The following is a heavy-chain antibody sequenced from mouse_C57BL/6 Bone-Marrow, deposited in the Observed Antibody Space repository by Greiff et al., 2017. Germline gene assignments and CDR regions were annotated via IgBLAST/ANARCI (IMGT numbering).Heavy chain of an antibody. CDR2: INPNSGGT. J-gene: IGHJ1*03. CDR1: GYTFTDYY. V-gene: IGHV1-26*01. D-gene: IGHD2-3*01. Sequence: VQLQQSGPELVKPGASVKISCKASGYTFTDYYMNWVKQSHGKSLEWIGDINPNSGGTSYNDKFKGKATLTVDKSSSTAYMELCSLTSEDSAVYYWAENYDSCYCGYFDVWGTGTTVTVSS. CDR3: AENYDSCYCGYFDV.